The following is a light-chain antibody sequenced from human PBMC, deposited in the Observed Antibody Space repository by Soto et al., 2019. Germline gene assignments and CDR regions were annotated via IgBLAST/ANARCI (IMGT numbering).Light chain of an antibody. V-gene: IGLV1-44*01. J-gene: IGLJ1*01. CDR2: SNN. CDR1: SSNIGANT. CDR3: AAWDDSLNGYV. Sequence: QSVLTQSPSVSGTPGQRVTISCSGSSSNIGANTGYWYQQLPGTAPKLLIYSNNHRPSGVPDRFSGSKSGTSASLAISGLQSEDEADYYCAAWDDSLNGYVFGTGTKLTVL.